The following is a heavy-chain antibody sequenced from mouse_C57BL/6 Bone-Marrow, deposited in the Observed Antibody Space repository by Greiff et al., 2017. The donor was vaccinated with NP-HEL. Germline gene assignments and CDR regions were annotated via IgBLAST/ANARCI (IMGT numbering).Heavy chain of an antibody. CDR1: GFSLSTFGMG. CDR2: IWWDDDK. J-gene: IGHJ2*01. D-gene: IGHD1-1*01. Sequence: QVTLKESGPGILQPSQTLSLTCSFSGFSLSTFGMGVGWIRQPSGKGLEWLAHIWWDDDKYYNPALKSRLTISKDTSKNQVFLKIANVDTADTATYYCARMITTVVAKGFDYWGQGTTLTVSS. CDR3: ARMITTVVAKGFDY. V-gene: IGHV8-8*01.